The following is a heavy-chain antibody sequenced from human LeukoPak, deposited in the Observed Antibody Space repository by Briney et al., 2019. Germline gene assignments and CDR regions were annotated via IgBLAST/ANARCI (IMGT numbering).Heavy chain of an antibody. CDR3: AKDRVSRWTTTFDY. Sequence: GGSLRLSCAASGFTFSSYSMNWVRQAPGKGLEWVSSISSSSSYIYYADSVKGRFTISRDNAKNSLYLQMNSLRAEDTAVYYCAKDRVSRWTTTFDYWGQGTLVTVSS. CDR2: ISSSSSYI. CDR1: GFTFSSYS. J-gene: IGHJ4*02. V-gene: IGHV3-21*04. D-gene: IGHD4-17*01.